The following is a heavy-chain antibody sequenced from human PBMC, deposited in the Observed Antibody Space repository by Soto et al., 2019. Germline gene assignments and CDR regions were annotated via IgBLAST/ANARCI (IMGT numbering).Heavy chain of an antibody. CDR1: GGSVSDYY. V-gene: IGHV4-59*02. CDR3: ARDPAGDYGH. Sequence: SETLSLTCNVSGGSVSDYYWSWIRQAPGKGLEWIGYIHERGVTNYNPSLKSRVTMSVDTSKNQFSLTLRSVHTADAAIYFCARDPAGDYGHWGRGTLVTVSS. D-gene: IGHD4-17*01. J-gene: IGHJ4*02. CDR2: IHERGVT.